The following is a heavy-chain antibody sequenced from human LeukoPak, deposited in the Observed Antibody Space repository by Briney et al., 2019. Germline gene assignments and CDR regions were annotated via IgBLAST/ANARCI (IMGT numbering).Heavy chain of an antibody. CDR2: ISYDGSNK. J-gene: IGHJ4*02. V-gene: IGHV3-30*01. CDR1: GFTFSSYA. Sequence: PGRSPRLSCAASGFTFSSYAVHWVRQAPGKGLEWVAVISYDGSNKYYADSVKGRFTISRDNSKNTLYLQMNSLRAEDTAVYYCARDHSRSSSSDYFDYWGQGTLVTVSS. CDR3: ARDHSRSSSSDYFDY. D-gene: IGHD6-6*01.